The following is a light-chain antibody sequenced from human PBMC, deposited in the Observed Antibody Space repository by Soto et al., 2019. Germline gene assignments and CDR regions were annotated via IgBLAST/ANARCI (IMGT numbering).Light chain of an antibody. Sequence: EIVLTQSPATLSLSPGERATLSFGASQSVSSSYLAWYQQKPGLAPRLLIYDASSRATGIPDRFSGRGSGTDFPLTISRLEPEDFAVYYCQQYGSSRLTFGGGTKVDIK. J-gene: IGKJ4*01. V-gene: IGKV3D-20*01. CDR2: DAS. CDR1: QSVSSSY. CDR3: QQYGSSRLT.